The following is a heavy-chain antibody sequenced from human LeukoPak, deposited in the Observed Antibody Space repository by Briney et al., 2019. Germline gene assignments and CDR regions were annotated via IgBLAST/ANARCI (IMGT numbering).Heavy chain of an antibody. D-gene: IGHD1-26*01. CDR1: GFTFSSYS. CDR3: ARGRWADYSGSYIGFDY. V-gene: IGHV3-48*04. Sequence: GGSLRLSCAASGFTFSSYSMNWVRQAPGKGLEWVSYISSSSSTIYYADSVKGRFTISRDSAKNSLYLQMHSLRGEDTALYYCARGRWADYSGSYIGFDYWGQGTLVTVSS. CDR2: ISSSSSTI. J-gene: IGHJ4*02.